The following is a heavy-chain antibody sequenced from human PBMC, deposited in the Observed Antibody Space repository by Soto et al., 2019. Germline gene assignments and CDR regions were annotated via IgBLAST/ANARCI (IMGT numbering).Heavy chain of an antibody. CDR1: GYSFTSYW. CDR3: ASRGGSYTGYGYAFDI. J-gene: IGHJ3*02. V-gene: IGHV5-51*01. CDR2: IYHGDSDT. Sequence: GESLKISCKGSGYSFTSYWIGWVRPMPGKGLAWMGIIYHGDSDTRYSPSFQGQVTISADKSISTAYLQWSSLKASDTAMYYCASRGGSYTGYGYAFDIWGQGTMVTVSS. D-gene: IGHD5-18*01.